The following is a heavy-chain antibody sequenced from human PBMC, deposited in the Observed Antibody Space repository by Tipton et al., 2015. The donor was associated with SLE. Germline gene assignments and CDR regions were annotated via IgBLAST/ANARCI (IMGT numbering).Heavy chain of an antibody. CDR3: ARDEYRYDATGYHLLGHFDF. CDR1: GASIGTGGYY. J-gene: IGHJ4*02. D-gene: IGHD3-22*01. V-gene: IGHV4-31*03. Sequence: TLSLTCTVSGASIGTGGYYWSWIRQPPGKGLEWIGYIYYNGDSYYNPSLRSRVTISVDTSKNQFSLKLSSVTAADTAVYYCARDEYRYDATGYHLLGHFDFWGQGTLVTVSS. CDR2: IYYNGDS.